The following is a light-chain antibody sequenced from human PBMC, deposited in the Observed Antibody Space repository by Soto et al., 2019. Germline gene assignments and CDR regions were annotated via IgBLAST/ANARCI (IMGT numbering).Light chain of an antibody. Sequence: QAVVTQEPSLTVSPGGTVTLTCGSNTGAVTNYHYPHWFQQRPGQAPRTLIYNTNTRSSGVPDRFSGSILGNRAALTITGAQADDESDYYCVLYMRSGISVFGGGTKLTVL. CDR1: TGAVTNYHY. CDR2: NTN. V-gene: IGLV8-61*01. CDR3: VLYMRSGISV. J-gene: IGLJ2*01.